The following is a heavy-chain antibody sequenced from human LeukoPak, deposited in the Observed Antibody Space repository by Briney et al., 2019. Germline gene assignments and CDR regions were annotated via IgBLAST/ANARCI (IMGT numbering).Heavy chain of an antibody. CDR2: IWYDGSNK. J-gene: IGHJ4*02. CDR3: ARDAYGDYYFDY. D-gene: IGHD4-17*01. V-gene: IGHV3-33*08. CDR1: GFTFSDYY. Sequence: GGSLRLSCAASGFTFSDYYMSWIRQAPGKGLEWVAVIWYDGSNKYYADSVKGRFTISRDSSKNTLYLQMNGLRAEDTAVYYCARDAYGDYYFDYWGQGTLVTVSS.